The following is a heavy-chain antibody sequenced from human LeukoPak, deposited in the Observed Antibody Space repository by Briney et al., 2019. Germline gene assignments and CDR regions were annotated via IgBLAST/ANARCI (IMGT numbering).Heavy chain of an antibody. CDR1: GGSINSNPYH. J-gene: IGHJ4*02. Sequence: SETLSLTCTVSGGSINSNPYHWGWIRQPPGKGLEWIGTLSYSGSTYYNPSLKSRVSISGDTSKNQFSLKLSSVAAADTTVYYCARLFDYWGQGTLVTVSS. CDR2: LSYSGST. CDR3: ARLFDY. V-gene: IGHV4-39*01.